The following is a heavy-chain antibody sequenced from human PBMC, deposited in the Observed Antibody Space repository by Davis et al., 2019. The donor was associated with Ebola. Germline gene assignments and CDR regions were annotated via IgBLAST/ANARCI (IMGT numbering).Heavy chain of an antibody. CDR2: IIPIFGTA. V-gene: IGHV1-69*05. D-gene: IGHD4-17*01. J-gene: IGHJ6*03. CDR3: AVEYYGDYVGRYYYYMDV. CDR1: GGTFSSYA. Sequence: SVKVSCKASGGTFSSYAISWVRQAPGQGLEWMGGIIPIFGTANYAQKLQGRVTMTTDTSTSTAYMELRSLRSDDTAVYYCAVEYYGDYVGRYYYYMDVWGKGTTVTVSS.